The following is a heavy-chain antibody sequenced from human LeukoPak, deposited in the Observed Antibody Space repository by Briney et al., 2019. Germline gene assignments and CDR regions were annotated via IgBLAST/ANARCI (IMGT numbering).Heavy chain of an antibody. CDR3: ARLRAGNYIDY. D-gene: IGHD1-14*01. Sequence: PGGSLRVSCAVSGFTFSDYYMTWIRQAPGKGLEWVSYISKSGTTINYADSVKGRFTISRDSAKNSLFLQMNSLRAEDTAVYFCARLRAGNYIDYWGQGTLVTVSS. CDR1: GFTFSDYY. J-gene: IGHJ4*02. CDR2: ISKSGTTI. V-gene: IGHV3-11*01.